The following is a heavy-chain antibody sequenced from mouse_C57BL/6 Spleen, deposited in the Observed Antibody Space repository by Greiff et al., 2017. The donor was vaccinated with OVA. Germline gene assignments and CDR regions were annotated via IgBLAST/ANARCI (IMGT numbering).Heavy chain of an antibody. D-gene: IGHD1-1*01. J-gene: IGHJ2*01. Sequence: VHLVESGPGLVAPSQSLSITCTVSGFSLTSYAISWVRQPPGKGLEWLGVIWTGGGTNYNSALKSRLSISKDNSKSQVFLKMNSLQTDDTARYYCARHYYYGSSLYYFDYWGQGTTLTVSS. CDR2: IWTGGGT. CDR1: GFSLTSYA. CDR3: ARHYYYGSSLYYFDY. V-gene: IGHV2-9-1*01.